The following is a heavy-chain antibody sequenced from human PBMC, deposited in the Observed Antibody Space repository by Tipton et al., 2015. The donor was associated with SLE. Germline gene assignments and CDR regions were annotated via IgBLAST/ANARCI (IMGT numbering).Heavy chain of an antibody. CDR2: IRYDGSNK. Sequence: SLRLSCAASGFTFSSYAMSWVRQAPGKGLEWVAFIRYDGSNKYYADSVKGRFTISRDNSKNTLYLQMNSLRAEDTAVYYCAKDLVGATTNYFDYWGQGTLVTVSS. J-gene: IGHJ4*02. V-gene: IGHV3-30*02. CDR1: GFTFSSYA. D-gene: IGHD1-26*01. CDR3: AKDLVGATTNYFDY.